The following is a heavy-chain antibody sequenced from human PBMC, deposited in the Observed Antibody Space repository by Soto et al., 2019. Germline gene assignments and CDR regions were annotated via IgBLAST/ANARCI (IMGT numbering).Heavy chain of an antibody. V-gene: IGHV4-34*01. CDR2: INHSGST. J-gene: IGHJ5*02. CDR3: ARGGRFFDYYGSGSYYNRVRSWFDP. D-gene: IGHD3-10*01. CDR1: GGSVSGFY. Sequence: EILFLTCAVYGGSVSGFYWSWIRQPPGKGLEWIGEINHSGSTNYNPSLKSRVTISVDTSKNQFSLKLSSVTAADTAVYYCARGGRFFDYYGSGSYYNRVRSWFDPWGQGTLVTVSS.